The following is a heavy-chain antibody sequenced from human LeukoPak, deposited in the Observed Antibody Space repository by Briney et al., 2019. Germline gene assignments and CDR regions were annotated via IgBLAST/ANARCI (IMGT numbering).Heavy chain of an antibody. CDR3: ARDQWELLRTSANDY. CDR2: ISYDGNNK. V-gene: IGHV3-30-3*01. D-gene: IGHD1-26*01. J-gene: IGHJ4*02. CDR1: GFTFSSYA. Sequence: PGGSLRLSCAASGFTFSSYAMHWVRQAPGKGLKWVAVISYDGNNKYYADSVRGRFTISRDNSKNTLYLQMNSLRAEDTAVYYCARDQWELLRTSANDYWGQGTLVTVSS.